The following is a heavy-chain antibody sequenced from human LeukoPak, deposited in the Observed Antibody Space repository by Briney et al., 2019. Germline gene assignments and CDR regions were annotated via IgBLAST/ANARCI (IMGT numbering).Heavy chain of an antibody. Sequence: GGSLRLSCAASGFTFSSYSMNWVRQAPGKGLEWVSSISSSSSYIYYADSVKGRFTISRDNAKNSLYLQMNSLRAEDTAVYYCAREERDGYSYYWYFDLWGRGTLVTVSS. V-gene: IGHV3-21*01. D-gene: IGHD5-24*01. CDR2: ISSSSSYI. CDR1: GFTFSSYS. J-gene: IGHJ2*01. CDR3: AREERDGYSYYWYFDL.